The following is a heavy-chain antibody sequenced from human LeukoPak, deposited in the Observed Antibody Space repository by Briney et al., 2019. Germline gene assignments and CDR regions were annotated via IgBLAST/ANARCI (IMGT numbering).Heavy chain of an antibody. J-gene: IGHJ4*02. CDR1: GYTFTSYG. CDR3: ARVLTGRVSYLGGLGY. V-gene: IGHV1-18*01. Sequence: ASVKVSCKASGYTFTSYGISWVRQAPGQGLEWMGWISAYNGNTNYAQKFQGRVTMTRNTSISTAYMELSSLRSEDTAVYYCARVLTGRVSYLGGLGYWGQGTLVTVSS. CDR2: ISAYNGNT. D-gene: IGHD1-26*01.